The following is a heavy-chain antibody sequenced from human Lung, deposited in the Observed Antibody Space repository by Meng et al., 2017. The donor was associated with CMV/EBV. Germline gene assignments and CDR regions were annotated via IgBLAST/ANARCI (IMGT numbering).Heavy chain of an antibody. CDR1: GYTFTNHG. J-gene: IGHJ4*02. CDR2: ISCYNGDT. Sequence: QVQLVAAGAEVNKPGASVRVSSKASGYTFTNHGISWIRQAPGQGLEWMGWISCYNGDTNYAQKLQGRVTMTTDTSTNTAYMDLRGLRSDDTAVYYCARDPSNTSGWYAYFDYWGQGTLVTVSS. D-gene: IGHD6-19*01. CDR3: ARDPSNTSGWYAYFDY. V-gene: IGHV1-18*01.